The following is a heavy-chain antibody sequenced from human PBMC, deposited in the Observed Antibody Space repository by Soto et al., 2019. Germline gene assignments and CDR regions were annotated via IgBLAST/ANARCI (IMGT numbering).Heavy chain of an antibody. Sequence: QVQLAESGGGLVEPGGYLRISCAASGFTFSDYDMSWIRQSPGKGLEWVSFVSSSGTTMYFADSVKGRFTISRDNAKHSLYLQMTSLRAEDTAVYYCARMGPRAARPSYWGQGTLVTVSS. J-gene: IGHJ4*02. CDR3: ARMGPRAARPSY. CDR1: GFTFSDYD. V-gene: IGHV3-11*01. D-gene: IGHD6-6*01. CDR2: VSSSGTTM.